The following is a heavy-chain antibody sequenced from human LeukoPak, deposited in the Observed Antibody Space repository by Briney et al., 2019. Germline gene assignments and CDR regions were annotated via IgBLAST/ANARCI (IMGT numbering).Heavy chain of an antibody. CDR2: IYYSGST. CDR3: ARRGVGYNWPFDC. Sequence: TTSETLSLTCTVSGGSISNSSWYWGWIRQPPGKGLEWIGSIYYSGSTHYNPSLKSRVTISVDTSKNQFSLKLSSVTAADTAVYYCARRGVGYNWPFDCWGQGTLVTVSS. J-gene: IGHJ4*02. D-gene: IGHD5-24*01. V-gene: IGHV4-39*01. CDR1: GGSISNSSWY.